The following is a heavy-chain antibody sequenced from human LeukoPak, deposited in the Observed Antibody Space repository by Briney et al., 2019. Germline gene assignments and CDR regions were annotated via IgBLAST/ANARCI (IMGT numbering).Heavy chain of an antibody. J-gene: IGHJ3*02. CDR3: ARGANWGLGDTFDI. V-gene: IGHV1-2*02. CDR2: IAPNSGAT. D-gene: IGHD7-27*01. Sequence: ASVKVSCKASGYTFTGYYIHWVRQAPGQGLEWMGWIAPNSGATDYAQKFQGRVTVTRDTSISTADIELRSLRSDDTAMYYCARGANWGLGDTFDIWGLGTMVTVSS. CDR1: GYTFTGYY.